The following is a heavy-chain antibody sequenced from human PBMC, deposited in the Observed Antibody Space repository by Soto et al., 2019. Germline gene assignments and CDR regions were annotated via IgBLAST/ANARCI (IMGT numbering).Heavy chain of an antibody. CDR3: ATNYDFWSGYYFSYYYGMDV. V-gene: IGHV1-69*01. CDR2: IIPIFGTA. J-gene: IGHJ6*02. Sequence: QVQLVQSGAEVKKPGSSVKVSCKASGGTFSSYAISWVRQAPGQGLEWMGGIIPIFGTANYAQKFQGRVTITADESTSTAYMELSSLRSEDTAVYYCATNYDFWSGYYFSYYYGMDVCGQGTTVTVSS. D-gene: IGHD3-3*01. CDR1: GGTFSSYA.